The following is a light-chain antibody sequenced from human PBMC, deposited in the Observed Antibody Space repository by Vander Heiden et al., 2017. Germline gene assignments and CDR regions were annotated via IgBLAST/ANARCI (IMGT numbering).Light chain of an antibody. CDR1: TGAVTSGHY. V-gene: IGLV7-46*01. Sequence: QAVVPQEPSLTVSPGGTVPPTCGSSTGAVTSGHYPYWFQQRPGQVPMTLIYNTSNKHSRTPARFSGSLMGGKAALTLSGAQPDDEAEYYCLLSYSDGRKVFGGGTKLTVL. CDR3: LLSYSDGRKV. CDR2: NTS. J-gene: IGLJ2*01.